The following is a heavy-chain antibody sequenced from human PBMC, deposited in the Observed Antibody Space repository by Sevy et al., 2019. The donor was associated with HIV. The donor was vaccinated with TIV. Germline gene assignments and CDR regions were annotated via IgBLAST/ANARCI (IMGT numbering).Heavy chain of an antibody. Sequence: SETLSLTCTVSGDSISSGDYYWSWIRQPPGKGLEWIGYIYYSGSTYYNPSLKSRVTISVDTSKNQFSLKLSSVTAADTAVYYCARADYYDSSGYLTPFDYWGQGTLVTVSS. CDR3: ARADYYDSSGYLTPFDY. J-gene: IGHJ4*02. CDR2: IYYSGST. CDR1: GDSISSGDYY. D-gene: IGHD3-22*01. V-gene: IGHV4-30-4*01.